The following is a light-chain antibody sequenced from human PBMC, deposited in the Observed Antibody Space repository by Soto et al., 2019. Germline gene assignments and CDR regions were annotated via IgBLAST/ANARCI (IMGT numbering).Light chain of an antibody. Sequence: EIVMTQSPATLSVSPGERATLSCRASQSVSSNLAWYQQKPGQTPRLFICDASSRATGIPARFSGSGSGTDFTLTISSLQSEDFAVYYCQQYNNWPLTFGGGTNVEIK. CDR1: QSVSSN. V-gene: IGKV3-15*01. CDR2: DAS. J-gene: IGKJ4*01. CDR3: QQYNNWPLT.